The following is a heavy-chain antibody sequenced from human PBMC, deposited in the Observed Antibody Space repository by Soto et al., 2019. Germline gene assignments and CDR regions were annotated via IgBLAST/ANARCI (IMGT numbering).Heavy chain of an antibody. D-gene: IGHD5-12*01. CDR3: AGDREEYSRPTRFDP. CDR2: IIPILGIA. V-gene: IGHV1-69*04. Sequence: SVKVSCKASGGTFSSYTISWVRQAPGQGLEWMGRIIPILGIANYAQKFQGRVTITADKSTSTAYMELSSLRSEDTAVYYCAGDREEYSRPTRFDPWGQGTLVTVSS. J-gene: IGHJ5*02. CDR1: GGTFSSYT.